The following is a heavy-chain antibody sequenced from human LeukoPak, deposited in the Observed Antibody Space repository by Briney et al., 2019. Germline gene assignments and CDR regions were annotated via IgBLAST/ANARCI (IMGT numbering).Heavy chain of an antibody. J-gene: IGHJ4*02. CDR2: IYHSGST. CDR3: AREYDFWSGIDY. D-gene: IGHD3-3*01. CDR1: GYSISSGYY. Sequence: PSETLSLTCTVSGYSISSGYYWGWIRQPPGKGLEWIGSIYHSGSTYYNPSLKSRVTISVDTSKNQFSLKLSSVTAADTAVYYCAREYDFWSGIDYWGQGTLVTVSS. V-gene: IGHV4-38-2*02.